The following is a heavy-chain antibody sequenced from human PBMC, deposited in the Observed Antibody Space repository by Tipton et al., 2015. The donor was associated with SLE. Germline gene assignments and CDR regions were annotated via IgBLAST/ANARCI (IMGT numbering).Heavy chain of an antibody. CDR1: GGSISSISYY. D-gene: IGHD5-18*01. J-gene: IGHJ5*02. CDR2: IYYTGTTT. V-gene: IGHV4-39*07. CDR3: ARLHGYSYGLNWFDP. Sequence: TLSLTCSVSGGSISSISYYWGWVRQSPGKGLEWIGSIYYTGTTTYYNSFLKSRVTMSVDTSKNQFSLRLTSVIAADTAVYYCARLHGYSYGLNWFDPWGQGTLVTVSS.